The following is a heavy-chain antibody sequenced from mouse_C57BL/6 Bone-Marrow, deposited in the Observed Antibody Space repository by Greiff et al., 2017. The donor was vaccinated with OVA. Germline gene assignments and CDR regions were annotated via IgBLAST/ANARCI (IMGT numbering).Heavy chain of an antibody. CDR2: IYPSDSET. J-gene: IGHJ2*01. CDR1: GYTFTSYW. V-gene: IGHV1-61*01. Sequence: QVHVKQSGAELVRPGSSVKLSCKASGYTFTSYWMDWVKQRPGQGLEWIGNIYPSDSETHYNQKFKDKATLTVDKSSSTAYMQLSSLTSEDSAVYYCARDYSNYGFDYWGQGTTLTVSS. D-gene: IGHD2-5*01. CDR3: ARDYSNYGFDY.